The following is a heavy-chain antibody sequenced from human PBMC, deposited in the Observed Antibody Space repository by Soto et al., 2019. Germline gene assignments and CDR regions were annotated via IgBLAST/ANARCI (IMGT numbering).Heavy chain of an antibody. D-gene: IGHD3-9*01. CDR3: ARGRYFDWLFPYYYYYGMDV. J-gene: IGHJ6*02. V-gene: IGHV3-74*01. CDR2: INSDGSST. CDR1: GFTFSSYW. Sequence: GGSLRLSCAASGFTFSSYWMHWVRQAPGKGLVWVSRINSDGSSTSYADSVKGRFTISRDNAKNTLYLQMNSLRAEDTAVYYCARGRYFDWLFPYYYYYGMDVWGQGTTVTVSS.